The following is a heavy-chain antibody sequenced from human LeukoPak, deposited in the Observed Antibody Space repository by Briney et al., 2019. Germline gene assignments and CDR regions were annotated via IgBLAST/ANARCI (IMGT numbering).Heavy chain of an antibody. V-gene: IGHV3-33*08. CDR1: GFIFSNYG. CDR2: IWYDGSNK. Sequence: GRSLRLSCAASGFIFSNYGMHWVRQAPGKGLEWVSLIWYDGSNKYYADSVKGRFTISRDNSKNTLNLQMNSLRAEDTALYYCARDRAMVVGSSWYYDYWGQGALVTVSS. J-gene: IGHJ4*02. D-gene: IGHD5-18*01. CDR3: ARDRAMVVGSSWYYDY.